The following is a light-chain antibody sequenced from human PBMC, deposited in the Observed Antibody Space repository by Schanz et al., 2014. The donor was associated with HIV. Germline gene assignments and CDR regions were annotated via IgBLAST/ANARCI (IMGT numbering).Light chain of an antibody. J-gene: IGKJ1*01. V-gene: IGKV3-20*01. Sequence: EIVLTQSPGSLSLSPGGRATLSCGASQSLSSSYLAWYQQKRDQPPRLVIYATSTRAAGIPDRFSGTGSGTDFTLTISSLEPEDFAVYYCQHYGSSKWTFGQGTKVEIK. CDR1: QSLSSSY. CDR2: ATS. CDR3: QHYGSSKWT.